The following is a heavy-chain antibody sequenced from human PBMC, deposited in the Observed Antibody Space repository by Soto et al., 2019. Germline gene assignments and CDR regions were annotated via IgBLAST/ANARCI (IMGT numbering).Heavy chain of an antibody. J-gene: IGHJ4*02. V-gene: IGHV1-46*01. CDR2: INPRSGSA. Sequence: ASVKVSCKASGFPFTYFFIHWVRQAPGQGLEWMGVINPRSGSANYAQKFQDRLTVTWDTSSTTVYMDLSSLKSEDTALYYCVRAPDSFDIGGQGTLVTVSS. CDR3: VRAPDSFDI. CDR1: GFPFTYFF.